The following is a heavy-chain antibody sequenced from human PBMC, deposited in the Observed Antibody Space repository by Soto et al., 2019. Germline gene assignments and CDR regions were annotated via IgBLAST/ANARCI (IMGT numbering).Heavy chain of an antibody. J-gene: IGHJ5*02. CDR3: ARGGTIFGVVIKSGDWFDP. CDR2: INPSGGST. D-gene: IGHD3-3*01. Sequence: GASVKVSCKASGYTFTSYYMHWVRQAPGQGLEWMGIINPSGGSTSYAQKFQGRVTMTRDTSTSTVYMELSSLRSGDTAVYYCARGGTIFGVVIKSGDWFDPWGQGTLVTVSS. CDR1: GYTFTSYY. V-gene: IGHV1-46*01.